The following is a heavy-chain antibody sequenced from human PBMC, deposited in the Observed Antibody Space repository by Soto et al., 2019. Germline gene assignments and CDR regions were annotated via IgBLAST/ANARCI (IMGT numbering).Heavy chain of an antibody. CDR2: ITGSSDTI. CDR1: GVTFSSFH. CDR3: ARVVVVIPPGYYYAMDV. J-gene: IGHJ6*02. V-gene: IGHV3-48*02. D-gene: IGHD3-22*01. Sequence: GGSLRLSCAASGVTFSSFHMNWVCQAQGRGLEWVAYITGSSDTIYYSDSVKGRFTISRDNGKNSLFLQMNSLRDEDTAVYYCARVVVVIPPGYYYAMDVWGQGTTVTVSS.